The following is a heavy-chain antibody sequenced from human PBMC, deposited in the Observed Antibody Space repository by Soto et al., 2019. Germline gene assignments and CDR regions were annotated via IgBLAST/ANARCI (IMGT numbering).Heavy chain of an antibody. V-gene: IGHV4-39*01. D-gene: IGHD2-2*03. CDR1: AGTIRRSSYY. J-gene: IGHJ5*02. Sequence: PSETLCLTCTVSAGTIRRSSYYWGWIRHPPGKGLEWIGSIYYSGSTYYNPSLKSRVTISVDTSKNQFSLKLSSVTAADTAVYYCARRGYCSSTSRHSPYTWLDPCGQGSLV. CDR3: ARRGYCSSTSRHSPYTWLDP. CDR2: IYYSGST.